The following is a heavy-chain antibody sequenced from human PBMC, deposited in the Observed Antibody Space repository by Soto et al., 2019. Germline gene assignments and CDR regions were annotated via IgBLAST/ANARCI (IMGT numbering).Heavy chain of an antibody. J-gene: IGHJ4*02. V-gene: IGHV3-9*01. Sequence: LRLSCAASGFTFDDYAMHWVRQAPGKGLEWVSGISWNSGSIGYADSVKGRFTISRDNAKNSLYLQMNSLRAEDTALYCCAKDLGYGSGGSCYGLGYWGQGTLVTVSS. CDR2: ISWNSGSI. D-gene: IGHD2-15*01. CDR3: AKDLGYGSGGSCYGLGY. CDR1: GFTFDDYA.